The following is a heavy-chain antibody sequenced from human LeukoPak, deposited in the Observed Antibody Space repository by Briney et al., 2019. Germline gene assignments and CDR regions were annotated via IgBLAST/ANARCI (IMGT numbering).Heavy chain of an antibody. D-gene: IGHD6-19*01. Sequence: ETLSLTCTVSGGSISSGGYYWSWIRQAPGKGLEWVSAISGSGGSTYYADSVKGRFTLSRDNSKNTLYLQMNSLRAEDTAVYYCAKDLYSSGWYSAFDVWGQGTTVTVSS. CDR3: AKDLYSSGWYSAFDV. CDR1: GGSISSGGYY. J-gene: IGHJ3*01. V-gene: IGHV3-23*01. CDR2: ISGSGGST.